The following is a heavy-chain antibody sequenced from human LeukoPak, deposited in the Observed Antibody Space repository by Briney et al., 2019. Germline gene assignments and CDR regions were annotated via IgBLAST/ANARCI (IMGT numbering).Heavy chain of an antibody. CDR2: IWYDGGNK. J-gene: IGHJ4*02. CDR3: ARDSGGSYYGGLDY. D-gene: IGHD1-26*01. V-gene: IGHV3-33*01. CDR1: GFTFSSYG. Sequence: PGGSLRLSCAASGFTFSSYGMHWVRQAPGKGLEWVAVIWYDGGNKYYADSVKGRFTISRDNSKNTLYLQMNSLRAEDTAVYYCARDSGGSYYGGLDYWGQGTLVTVSS.